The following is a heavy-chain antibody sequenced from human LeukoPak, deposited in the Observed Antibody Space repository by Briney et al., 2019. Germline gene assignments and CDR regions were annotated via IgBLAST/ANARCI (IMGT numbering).Heavy chain of an antibody. V-gene: IGHV3-23*01. J-gene: IGHJ4*02. Sequence: PGGSLRLSCAASGFTFSSYAMSWVRQAPGKGLEWVSAISGSGGSTYYADSVKGRFTISRDNSKNTLYLQVNSLRAEDTAVYYCAKDKVGSDGGYYLLQVWDYWGQGTLVTVSS. CDR1: GFTFSSYA. CDR3: AKDKVGSDGGYYLLQVWDY. D-gene: IGHD3-3*01. CDR2: ISGSGGST.